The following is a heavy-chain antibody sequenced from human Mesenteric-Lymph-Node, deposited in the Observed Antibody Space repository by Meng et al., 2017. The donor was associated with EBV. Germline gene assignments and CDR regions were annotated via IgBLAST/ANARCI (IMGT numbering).Heavy chain of an antibody. V-gene: IGHV4-30-2*01. CDR2: IYHSGST. CDR1: GGSISSGGYS. Sequence: QLQGSGSVLVKPSQPPALTWPVSGGSISSGGYSWSWIRQPPGKGLEWIGYIYHSGSTYYNPSLKSRVTISVDRSKNQFSLKLSSVTAADTAVYYCARVAGSNYGSGSYYFDYWGQGTLVTVSS. CDR3: ARVAGSNYGSGSYYFDY. J-gene: IGHJ4*02. D-gene: IGHD3-10*01.